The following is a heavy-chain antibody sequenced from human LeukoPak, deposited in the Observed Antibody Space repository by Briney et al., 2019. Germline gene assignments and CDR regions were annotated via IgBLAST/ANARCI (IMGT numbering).Heavy chain of an antibody. J-gene: IGHJ5*02. CDR3: ARVHCSSTSCYAGILSWFDP. CDR2: IIPIFGTA. Sequence: SVKVSCKASGGTFSSYAISWVRQAPGQGLEWMEGIIPIFGTANYAQKFQGRVTITADESTSTAYMELSSLRSEDTAVYYCARVHCSSTSCYAGILSWFDPWGQGTLVTVSS. V-gene: IGHV1-69*01. D-gene: IGHD2-2*01. CDR1: GGTFSSYA.